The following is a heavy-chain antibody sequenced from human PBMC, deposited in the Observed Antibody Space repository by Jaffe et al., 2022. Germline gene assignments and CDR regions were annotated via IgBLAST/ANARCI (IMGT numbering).Heavy chain of an antibody. CDR3: AKVSVGYCSGGSCYSYYYYYYYMDV. D-gene: IGHD2-15*01. CDR2: IRYDGSNK. V-gene: IGHV3-30*02. J-gene: IGHJ6*03. Sequence: QVQLVESGGGVVQPGGSLRLSCAASGFTFSSYGMHWVRQAPGKGLEWVAFIRYDGSNKYYADSVKGRFTISRDNSKNTLYLQMNSLRAEDTAVYYCAKVSVGYCSGGSCYSYYYYYYYMDVWGKGTTVTVSS. CDR1: GFTFSSYG.